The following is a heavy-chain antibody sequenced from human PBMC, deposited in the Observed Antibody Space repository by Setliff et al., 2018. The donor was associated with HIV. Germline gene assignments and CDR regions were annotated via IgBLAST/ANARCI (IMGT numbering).Heavy chain of an antibody. Sequence: SETLSLTCAVSGGSISSSNWWSWVRQPPGKGLEWIGEIYHNGNTNYSPSLKNRVTMAVDNSKNQFSLMVRSVTAADTAVYDCARDWRDYGVLVSWGQGMLVTVSS. CDR1: GGSISSSNW. D-gene: IGHD4-17*01. CDR3: ARDWRDYGVLVS. V-gene: IGHV4-4*02. J-gene: IGHJ4*02. CDR2: IYHNGNT.